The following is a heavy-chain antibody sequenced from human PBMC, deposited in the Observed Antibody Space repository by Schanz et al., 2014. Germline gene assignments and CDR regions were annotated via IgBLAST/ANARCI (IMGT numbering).Heavy chain of an antibody. CDR3: ARVQDDILTGSEYYYGMDV. CDR2: ISAYTNNT. Sequence: QVQLVQSGAEVKKPGASVKVSCKLSGGTFSSYTISWMRQAPGQGLEWMGWISAYTNNTNYAQKLQGRVTMTTDTSTSTAYMELRSLRSDDTAVYYCARVQDDILTGSEYYYGMDVWGQGTTVTVSS. V-gene: IGHV1-18*01. CDR1: GGTFSSYT. D-gene: IGHD3-9*01. J-gene: IGHJ6*02.